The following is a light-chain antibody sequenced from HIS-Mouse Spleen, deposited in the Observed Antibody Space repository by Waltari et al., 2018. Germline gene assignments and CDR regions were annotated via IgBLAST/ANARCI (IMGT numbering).Light chain of an antibody. CDR3: SSYAGSNNLV. V-gene: IGLV2-8*01. CDR2: EAS. J-gene: IGLJ3*02. CDR1: SSDVGGYNY. Sequence: QSALTQPRSVSGSPGQSVTISCTGTSSDVGGYNYVSWYQQHPGKAPKLMIYEASKRPSGVPDRFSGSKSGNTASLTVSGLQAEDEADYYCSSYAGSNNLVFGGGTKLTVL.